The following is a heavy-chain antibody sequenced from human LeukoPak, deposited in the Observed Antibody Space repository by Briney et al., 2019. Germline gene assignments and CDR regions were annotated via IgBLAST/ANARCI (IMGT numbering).Heavy chain of an antibody. Sequence: GGSLRLSCAASEFMFSKYAMSWVRQAPGKGLEWVAVIWYDGSNKYYADSVKGRFTISRDNSKNTLYLQMNSLRAEDRAVYYCARDGGSSWYGAFDIWGQGTIVTVSS. CDR1: EFMFSKYA. CDR2: IWYDGSNK. D-gene: IGHD6-13*01. V-gene: IGHV3-33*08. J-gene: IGHJ3*02. CDR3: ARDGGSSWYGAFDI.